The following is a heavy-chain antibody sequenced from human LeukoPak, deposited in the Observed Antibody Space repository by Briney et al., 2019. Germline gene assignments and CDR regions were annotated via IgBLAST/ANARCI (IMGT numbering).Heavy chain of an antibody. V-gene: IGHV4-59*01. J-gene: IGHJ4*02. CDR3: ARQKNFGDPIDY. Sequence: SETLSLTCTISGAPITAYYWTWIRQPPGKGLQWIGYIYDIGETNYNPSLKSRVTISLDTSKNQFSLKLRSVTVADTAVYYCARQKNFGDPIDYWAQGTLVTVSS. CDR1: GAPITAYY. CDR2: IYDIGET. D-gene: IGHD4-17*01.